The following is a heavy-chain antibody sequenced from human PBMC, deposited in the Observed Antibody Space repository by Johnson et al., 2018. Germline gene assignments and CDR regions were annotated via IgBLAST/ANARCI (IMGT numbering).Heavy chain of an antibody. J-gene: IGHJ6*02. CDR3: AREYYGNGMDV. CDR1: GFTFSSYD. Sequence: DQLVQSGGGLVQPGGSLRLSCAASGFTFSSYDMHWVRQATGKGLEWVSAIGTAGDTYYPGSVKGRFTISRENAKNSLYLQMNSLRAGDTAVYYCAREYYGNGMDVWGQGTTVTVSS. CDR2: IGTAGDT. V-gene: IGHV3-13*01. D-gene: IGHD3-3*01.